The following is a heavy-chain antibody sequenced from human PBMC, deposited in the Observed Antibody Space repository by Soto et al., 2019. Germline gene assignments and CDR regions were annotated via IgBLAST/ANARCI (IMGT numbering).Heavy chain of an antibody. Sequence: QVQLVQSGAEVKKPGASVKVSCKASGYTFTGYYMHWVRQAPGQGLEWMGWINPNSGGTNYAQKFQGRVTMTRDTSISTAYMELSRLRSDDTAVYYRARDYLPPRGSYYYYFDYWGQGTLVTVSS. CDR3: ARDYLPPRGSYYYYFDY. D-gene: IGHD1-26*01. V-gene: IGHV1-2*02. J-gene: IGHJ4*02. CDR1: GYTFTGYY. CDR2: INPNSGGT.